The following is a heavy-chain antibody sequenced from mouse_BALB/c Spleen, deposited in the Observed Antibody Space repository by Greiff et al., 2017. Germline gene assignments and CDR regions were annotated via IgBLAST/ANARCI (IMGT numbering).Heavy chain of an antibody. Sequence: QVQLQQSGAELVKPGASVKLSCKASGYTFTSYWMHWVKQRPGQGLEWIGEINPSNGRTNYNEKFKSKATLTVDKSSSTAYMQLSSLTSEDSAVYYCARDYYYGSSDYYAMDYWGQGTSVTVSS. CDR2: INPSNGRT. CDR1: GYTFTSYW. D-gene: IGHD1-1*01. J-gene: IGHJ4*01. CDR3: ARDYYYGSSDYYAMDY. V-gene: IGHV1S81*02.